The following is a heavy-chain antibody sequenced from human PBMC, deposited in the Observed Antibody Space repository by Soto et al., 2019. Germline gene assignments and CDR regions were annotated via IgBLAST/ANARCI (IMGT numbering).Heavy chain of an antibody. D-gene: IGHD2-2*01. CDR2: ISAYNGNT. CDR3: ASSTPLNRWFDP. V-gene: IGHV1-18*01. CDR1: GYTFTSYG. Sequence: VASVKVSCKASGYTFTSYGISWVRQAPGQGLEWMGWISAYNGNTNYAQKLQGRVTMTTDTSTSTAYMELRSLRSDDTAVYYCASSTPLNRWFDPWGQGTLVTVSS. J-gene: IGHJ5*02.